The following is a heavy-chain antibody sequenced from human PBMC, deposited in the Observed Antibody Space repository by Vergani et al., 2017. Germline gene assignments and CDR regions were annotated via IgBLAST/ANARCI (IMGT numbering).Heavy chain of an antibody. CDR2: IYTSGST. Sequence: QVQLQESGPGLVKPSETLSLTCTVSGGSISSYYWSWIRQPAGKGLEWIGRIYTSGSTNYNPSLKSRVTMSVETSKNQFSLKLSSVTAADTAVYYCARVAQWLVHDAFDIWGQGTMVTVSS. D-gene: IGHD6-19*01. CDR3: ARVAQWLVHDAFDI. CDR1: GGSISSYY. J-gene: IGHJ3*02. V-gene: IGHV4-4*07.